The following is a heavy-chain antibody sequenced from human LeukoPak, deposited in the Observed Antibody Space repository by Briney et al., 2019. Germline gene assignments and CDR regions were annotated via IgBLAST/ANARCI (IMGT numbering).Heavy chain of an antibody. CDR3: ARGRYFDY. CDR2: INHSGST. V-gene: IGHV4-34*01. CDR1: GGSFSGYY. J-gene: IGHJ4*02. Sequence: SETLSLTCAVYGGSFSGYYWSWIRQPPGKGLEWIGEINHSGSTNYNPSLKSRVTISVDTSKNQYSLKLSSVTAADTAVYYCARGRYFDYWGQGTLVTVSS.